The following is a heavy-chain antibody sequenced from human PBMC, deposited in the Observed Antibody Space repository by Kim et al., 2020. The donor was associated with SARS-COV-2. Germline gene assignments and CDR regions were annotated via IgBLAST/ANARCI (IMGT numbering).Heavy chain of an antibody. CDR3: ANGRGGTYEFEY. V-gene: IGHV3-30*18. J-gene: IGHJ4*02. CDR2: ISNDGSNK. Sequence: GWSLRLSCAASGFTFSTYDMHWVRQAPGKGLEWVTGISNDGSNKFYADSVKGRFTVSRDNSRNTLYLQMNSLTAEDTAVYYCANGRGGTYEFEYWGQGILVTVSS. D-gene: IGHD3-16*01. CDR1: GFTFSTYD.